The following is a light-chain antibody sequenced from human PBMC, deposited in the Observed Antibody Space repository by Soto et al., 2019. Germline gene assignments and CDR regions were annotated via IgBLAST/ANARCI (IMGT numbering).Light chain of an antibody. CDR2: EVS. CDR1: QSLLPSDGETS. Sequence: TLCVPPAQPASIPRQSSQSLLPSDGETSLYWYLQKSRPPPQLLIYEVSNWFSGGPDRFSGSGSGIDFTLKISRVEAEEVGVYYCMQSIHLPWTFGQGTKV. J-gene: IGKJ1*01. CDR3: MQSIHLPWT. V-gene: IGKV2D-29*01.